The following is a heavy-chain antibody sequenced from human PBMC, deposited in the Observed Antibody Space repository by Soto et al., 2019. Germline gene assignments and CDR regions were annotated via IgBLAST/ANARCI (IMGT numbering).Heavy chain of an antibody. CDR2: INGYYANT. J-gene: IGHJ4*02. CDR3: ARGDSPVHFDH. CDR1: GYTFSNYG. V-gene: IGHV1-18*01. D-gene: IGHD4-4*01. Sequence: QVHLVQSGLEVKKPGASVKVSCKTSGYTFSNYGIAWVRQAPGQGLEWMGWINGYYANTNYAQKFQGRVTMTIDTSATTAYLELRSLRSDDTAVFYCARGDSPVHFDHWGQGTLVTVST.